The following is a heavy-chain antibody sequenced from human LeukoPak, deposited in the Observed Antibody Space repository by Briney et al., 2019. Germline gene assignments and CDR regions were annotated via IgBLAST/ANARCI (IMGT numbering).Heavy chain of an antibody. J-gene: IGHJ4*02. D-gene: IGHD3-10*01. CDR2: IYYSGST. Sequence: SETLSLTCTVSGSSISSGGYYWSWIRQHPGKGLEWIGYIYYSGSTYYNPSLKSRVTISVDTSKNQFSLKLSSVTAADTAVYYCASTYYYGSGSYIWGQGTLVTVSS. V-gene: IGHV4-31*03. CDR1: GSSISSGGYY. CDR3: ASTYYYGSGSYI.